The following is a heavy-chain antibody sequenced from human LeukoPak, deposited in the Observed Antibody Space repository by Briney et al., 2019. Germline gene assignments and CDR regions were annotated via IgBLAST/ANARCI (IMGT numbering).Heavy chain of an antibody. Sequence: ASVKVSCKASGYTFTSYDINWVRQATGQGLEWMGWMNPNSGNTGYAQKFQGRVTMTRYTSISTAYMELSSLRSEDTAVYYCARGYCSGGSCYSGWFDPWGQGTLVTVSS. CDR3: ARGYCSGGSCYSGWFDP. CDR1: GYTFTSYD. J-gene: IGHJ5*02. D-gene: IGHD2-15*01. CDR2: MNPNSGNT. V-gene: IGHV1-8*01.